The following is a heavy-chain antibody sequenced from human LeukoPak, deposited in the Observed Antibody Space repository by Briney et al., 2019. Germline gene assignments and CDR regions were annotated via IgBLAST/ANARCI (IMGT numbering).Heavy chain of an antibody. CDR2: ISSSSSYI. Sequence: GGSLRLSCAASGFTFSSYSMNWVRQAPGKGLEWVSSISSSSSYIYYADSVKGRFTISRDNAKNSLYLQMNSLRAEDTAVYYCARDTIFGVVTPPSFDYWGQGTLVTVSS. D-gene: IGHD3-3*01. J-gene: IGHJ4*02. V-gene: IGHV3-21*01. CDR3: ARDTIFGVVTPPSFDY. CDR1: GFTFSSYS.